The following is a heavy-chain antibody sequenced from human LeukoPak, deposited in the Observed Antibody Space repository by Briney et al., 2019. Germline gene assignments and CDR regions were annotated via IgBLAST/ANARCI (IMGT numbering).Heavy chain of an antibody. CDR3: ARDPLRGIAVAGHEDY. V-gene: IGHV3-11*04. CDR2: ISSSGSTI. CDR1: GFTFSDYY. J-gene: IGHJ4*02. Sequence: GGSLRLSCAASGFTFSDYYMSWIRQAPGKGLEWVSYISSSGSTIYYADSVKGRFTISRDNAKNSLYLHMNSLRAEDTAVYYCARDPLRGIAVAGHEDYWGQGTLVTVSS. D-gene: IGHD6-19*01.